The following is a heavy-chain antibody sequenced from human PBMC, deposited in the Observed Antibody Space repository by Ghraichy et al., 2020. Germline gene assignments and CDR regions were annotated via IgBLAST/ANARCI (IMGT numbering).Heavy chain of an antibody. V-gene: IGHV3-21*01. J-gene: IGHJ4*02. D-gene: IGHD2-2*01. Sequence: GGSLNISCAASGFNFSIYSMIWVRQAPGKGLEWVSSISSISEYIYYADSVKGRFTISRDNAKKSLYLQMNSLRAEDTAVYYCAREDCSSISCFAKVPDYWGQGTLVTVSS. CDR2: ISSISEYI. CDR1: GFNFSIYS. CDR3: AREDCSSISCFAKVPDY.